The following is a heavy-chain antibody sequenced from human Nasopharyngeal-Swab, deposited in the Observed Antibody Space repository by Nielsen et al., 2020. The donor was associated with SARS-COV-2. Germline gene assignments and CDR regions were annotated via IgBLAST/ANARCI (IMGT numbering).Heavy chain of an antibody. CDR2: INAGNGNT. CDR1: GFTFTSSA. CDR3: ARVEGGPFDY. J-gene: IGHJ4*02. V-gene: IGHV1-3*01. D-gene: IGHD1-1*01. Sequence: ASVKVSCKASGFTFTSSAVQWVRQAPGQRLEWMGWINAGNGNTKYSQKFQGRVTITRDTSASTAYMELSRLRPEDTAVYYCARVEGGPFDYWGQGTLVAVSS.